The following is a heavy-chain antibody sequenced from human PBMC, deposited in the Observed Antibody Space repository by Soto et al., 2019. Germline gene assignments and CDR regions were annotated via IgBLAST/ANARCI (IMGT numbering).Heavy chain of an antibody. CDR1: GFTLSGRS. Sequence: EVQLVESGGGLVQPGGSLRLSCAASGFTLSGRSMHWVRHAPGKGLVWVSGIDNAGTDSTYADSVKGRFTSSRDNSKNMLYLQMNSLRVENTAVYYCASGWFGQDVWGKGTTVTVSS. CDR3: ASGWFGQDV. D-gene: IGHD3-10*01. J-gene: IGHJ6*04. V-gene: IGHV3-74*01. CDR2: IDNAGTDS.